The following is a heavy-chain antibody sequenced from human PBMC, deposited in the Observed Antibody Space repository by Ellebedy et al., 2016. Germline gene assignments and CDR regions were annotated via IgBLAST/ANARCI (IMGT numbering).Heavy chain of an antibody. D-gene: IGHD1-14*01. V-gene: IGHV3-66*01. J-gene: IGHJ4*02. CDR1: GFSVSSNY. Sequence: LSLTCVISGFSVSSNYMSWVRQAPGKGLEWVSTLYSGGTILYADSVKGRFTISRDNSKNTLYLQMNSLTVEDTAVYYCAKGNAIPGPEPLDFWGQGTLVTVSS. CDR3: AKGNAIPGPEPLDF. CDR2: LYSGGTI.